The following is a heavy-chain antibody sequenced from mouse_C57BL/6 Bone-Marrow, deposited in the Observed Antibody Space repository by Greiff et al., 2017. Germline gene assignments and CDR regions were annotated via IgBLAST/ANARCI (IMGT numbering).Heavy chain of an antibody. CDR2: IDPETGGT. Sequence: SGAELVRPGASVTLSCKASGYTFTDYEMHWVKQTPVHGLEWIGAIDPETGGTAYNQKFKGKAILTADKSSSTAYMGLRSLTSEDSAVYYCTREGWLLRWFAYWGQGTLVTVSA. J-gene: IGHJ3*01. D-gene: IGHD2-3*01. CDR1: GYTFTDYE. V-gene: IGHV1-15*01. CDR3: TREGWLLRWFAY.